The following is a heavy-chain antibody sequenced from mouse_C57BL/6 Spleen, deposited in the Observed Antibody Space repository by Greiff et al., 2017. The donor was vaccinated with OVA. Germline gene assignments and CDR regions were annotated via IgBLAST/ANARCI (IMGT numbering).Heavy chain of an antibody. D-gene: IGHD1-1*02. V-gene: IGHV3-6*01. CDR1: GYSITSGYY. J-gene: IGHJ3*01. Sequence: VQLQQSGPGLVKPSQSLSLTCSVTGYSITSGYYWNWIRQFPGNKLEWMGYISYDGSNNYNPSLKNRISITRDTSKNQFFLKLNSVTTEDTATYYCARDRGGFFAYWGQGTLVTVSA. CDR3: ARDRGGFFAY. CDR2: ISYDGSN.